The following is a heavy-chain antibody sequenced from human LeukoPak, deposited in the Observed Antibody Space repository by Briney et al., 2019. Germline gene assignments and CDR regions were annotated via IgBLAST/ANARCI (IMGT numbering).Heavy chain of an antibody. J-gene: IGHJ4*02. D-gene: IGHD3-10*01. V-gene: IGHV3-21*01. CDR1: GFTFSSYA. CDR2: ISSSSSYI. Sequence: GGSLRLSCAASGFTFSSYAMHWVRQAPGKGLEWVSSISSSSSYIYYADSVKGRFTISRDNAKNSLYLQMNSLRAEDTAVYYCARDFTMVRGVITDWGQGTLVTVSS. CDR3: ARDFTMVRGVITD.